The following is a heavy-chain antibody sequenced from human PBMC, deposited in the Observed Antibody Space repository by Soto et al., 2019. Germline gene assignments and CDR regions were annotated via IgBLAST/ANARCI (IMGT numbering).Heavy chain of an antibody. J-gene: IGHJ6*02. D-gene: IGHD3-10*01. CDR3: ARHGRGMVRGVIIKNYYYYGMDV. V-gene: IGHV4-59*01. CDR2: IYYGGST. CDR1: GGSISSYY. Sequence: SDTLSLTCTVSGGSISSYYWSWIRQPPGKGLEWIGYIYYGGSTNYNPSLKSRVTISVDTSKNQFSLKLSSVTAADTAVYYCARHGRGMVRGVIIKNYYYYGMDVWGQGPTVTVSS.